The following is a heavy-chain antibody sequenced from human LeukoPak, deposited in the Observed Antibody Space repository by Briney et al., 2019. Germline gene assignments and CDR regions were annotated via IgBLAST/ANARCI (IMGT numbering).Heavy chain of an antibody. Sequence: PGGSLRLSCAASGFTFSSYAMSWVRQAPGKGLEWFSALSGSGGSTYYADSVKGRFTISRDNSKNPLYLQMNSLRAEDTAVYYCAKDRVGIAAARVGCYYYYGMDVWGQGTTVTVSS. CDR2: LSGSGGST. CDR3: AKDRVGIAAARVGCYYYYGMDV. V-gene: IGHV3-23*01. J-gene: IGHJ6*02. CDR1: GFTFSSYA. D-gene: IGHD6-13*01.